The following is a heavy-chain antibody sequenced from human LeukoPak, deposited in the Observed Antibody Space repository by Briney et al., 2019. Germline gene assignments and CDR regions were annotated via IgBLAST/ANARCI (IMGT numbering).Heavy chain of an antibody. CDR1: GGSFSGYY. CDR2: INHSGST. V-gene: IGHV4-34*01. J-gene: IGHJ6*03. D-gene: IGHD3-3*01. CDR3: ARDNTIFGVVTPRPHYYYYYYMDV. Sequence: SETLSLTCAVYGGSFSGYYWSWIRQPPGKGLEWIGEINHSGSTNYNPSLKSRVTISVDTSENQFSLKLSSVTAADTAVYYCARDNTIFGVVTPRPHYYYYYYMDVWGKGTTVTVSS.